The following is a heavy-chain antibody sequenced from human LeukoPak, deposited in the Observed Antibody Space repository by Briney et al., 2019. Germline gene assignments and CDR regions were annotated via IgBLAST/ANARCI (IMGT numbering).Heavy chain of an antibody. D-gene: IGHD4-17*01. CDR2: TSNDGEAK. Sequence: GGSLRLSCAASGFAFSNYVMHWVRQAPGKGLEWVAFTSNDGEAKNYADSVKGRFTVSRDNSHNTLYLQMHSLTPHHTAIYYCAVRTVTSALGYWGQGTLVTVSS. CDR3: AVRTVTSALGY. V-gene: IGHV3-30*03. J-gene: IGHJ4*02. CDR1: GFAFSNYV.